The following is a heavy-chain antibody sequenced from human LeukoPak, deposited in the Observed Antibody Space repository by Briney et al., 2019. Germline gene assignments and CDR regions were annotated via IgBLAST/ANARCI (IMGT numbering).Heavy chain of an antibody. CDR1: GGSFSGYY. V-gene: IGHV4-34*01. D-gene: IGHD6-13*01. J-gene: IGHJ4*02. CDR2: INHSGST. CDR3: AYSSSWTSYFDY. Sequence: SETLSLTCAVYGGSFSGYYWSWIRQPPGKGLEWIGEINHSGSTNYNPSLKSRVTISVDTSKNQFSLKLSSVTAADTAVYYCAYSSSWTSYFDYWGQGTLVTVSS.